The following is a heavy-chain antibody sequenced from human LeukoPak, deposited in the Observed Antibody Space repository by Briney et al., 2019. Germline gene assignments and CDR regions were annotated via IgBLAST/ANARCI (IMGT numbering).Heavy chain of an antibody. D-gene: IGHD2-15*01. CDR3: ARHGYCSGGSCYSWGYYYYMDV. J-gene: IGHJ6*03. V-gene: IGHV4-39*01. Sequence: SETLSLTCTVSGGSIGSSSYYWGWIRQPPGKGLEWIGSIYFSGTTYYNPSLQSRVTISVDTSKNQFSLKLSSVTAADTAVYYCARHGYCSGGSCYSWGYYYYMDVWGKGTTVTISS. CDR2: IYFSGTT. CDR1: GGSIGSSSYY.